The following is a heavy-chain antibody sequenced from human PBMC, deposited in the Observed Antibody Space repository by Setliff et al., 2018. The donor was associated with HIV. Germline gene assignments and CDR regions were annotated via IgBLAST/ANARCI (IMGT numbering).Heavy chain of an antibody. CDR1: GGTFSSYV. CDR3: ARGSEDNVWFDP. V-gene: IGHV1-69*10. J-gene: IGHJ5*02. CDR2: IIPMYGVA. Sequence: SVKVSCKASGGTFSSYVISWVRQAPGQGPEWMGGIIPMYGVANYAQKFQGRVTMTKDTSTSTAYMELRSLRSDDTAIYYCARGSEDNVWFDPWGQGTLVTVSS. D-gene: IGHD3-10*01.